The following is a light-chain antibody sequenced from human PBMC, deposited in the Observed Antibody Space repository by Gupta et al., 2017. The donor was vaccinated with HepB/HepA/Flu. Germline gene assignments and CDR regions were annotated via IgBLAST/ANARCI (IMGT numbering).Light chain of an antibody. CDR2: AAS. CDR1: QSIRRY. CDR3: QQCDSAPIT. Sequence: DIQMIQSPSSLSASVGDRVTITRRASQSIRRYLNWYQEKPGNAPKLLIYAASSRQSGVPSRFSGSGSGTDFTLTISSLQPEDFATYYCQQCDSAPITFGQGTQVEIK. V-gene: IGKV1-39*01. J-gene: IGKJ5*01.